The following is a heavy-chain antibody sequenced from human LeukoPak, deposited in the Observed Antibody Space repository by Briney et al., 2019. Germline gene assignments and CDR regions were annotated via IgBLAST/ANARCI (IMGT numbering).Heavy chain of an antibody. D-gene: IGHD5-12*01. Sequence: PGGSLRLSCAASGFIFSSYEMNWVRQAPGKGLERVSDISSSGSTIYYADSVKGRFTISRDNAKNSLYLQMNSLRAEDTAVYYCARVRGYSGYDYGYWGQGTLVTVSS. CDR2: ISSSGSTI. J-gene: IGHJ4*02. CDR3: ARVRGYSGYDYGY. CDR1: GFIFSSYE. V-gene: IGHV3-48*03.